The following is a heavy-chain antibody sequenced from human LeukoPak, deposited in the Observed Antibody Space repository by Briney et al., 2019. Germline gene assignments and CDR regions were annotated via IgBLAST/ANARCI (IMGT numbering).Heavy chain of an antibody. CDR1: GFTFSSYA. V-gene: IGHV3-23*01. CDR2: ISGSGGST. J-gene: IGHJ4*02. Sequence: GGSLRLSCAASGFTFSSYAMSWVRQAPGKGLEWVSAISGSGGSTYYADSVKGRFTISRDNAKNSLYLQMNSLRAEDTAVYYCARFIAAPYYFDYWGRGTLVTVSS. CDR3: ARFIAAPYYFDY. D-gene: IGHD6-13*01.